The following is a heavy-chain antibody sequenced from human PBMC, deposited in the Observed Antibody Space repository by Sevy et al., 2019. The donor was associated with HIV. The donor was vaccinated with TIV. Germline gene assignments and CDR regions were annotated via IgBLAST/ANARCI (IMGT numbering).Heavy chain of an antibody. Sequence: GGSLRLSCAASGFTFSSYAMSWVRQAPGKGLEWVSAISGSDGSTYYADSVKGRFTISRDNSKNTLYLQMNSLRAEDTAVYYCAKDGIVGATGNYFDYWGQGTLVTVSS. CDR3: AKDGIVGATGNYFDY. J-gene: IGHJ4*02. CDR2: ISGSDGST. CDR1: GFTFSSYA. D-gene: IGHD1-26*01. V-gene: IGHV3-23*01.